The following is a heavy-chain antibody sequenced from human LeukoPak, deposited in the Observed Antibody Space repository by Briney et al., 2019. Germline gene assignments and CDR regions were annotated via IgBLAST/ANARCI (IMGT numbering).Heavy chain of an antibody. Sequence: GGSLRLSCAASGFTFSSFAMTWVRQAPGKGLEWVSTLSGSGDQTFNADSVKGRFTISRDNSRNTLYLQMNNLRADDTAIYYCAKKGQADDNGKPDWGQGTLVTVSS. J-gene: IGHJ4*02. CDR2: LSGSGDQT. CDR1: GFTFSSFA. V-gene: IGHV3-23*01. D-gene: IGHD1-1*01. CDR3: AKKGQADDNGKPD.